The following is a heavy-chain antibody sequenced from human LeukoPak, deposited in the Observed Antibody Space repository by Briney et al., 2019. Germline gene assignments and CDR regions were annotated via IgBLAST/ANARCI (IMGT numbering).Heavy chain of an antibody. D-gene: IGHD2-2*01. CDR1: GGSFSGYY. J-gene: IGHJ4*02. CDR2: INHSGST. Sequence: SETLSLTCAVYGGSFSGYYWSWIRQPPGKGLEWIGEINHSGSTNYNPSLKSRVTMSVDTSKNQFSLKLSSVTAADTAVYYCARAPGYCSSTSCVIDYWGQGTLVTVSS. CDR3: ARAPGYCSSTSCVIDY. V-gene: IGHV4-34*01.